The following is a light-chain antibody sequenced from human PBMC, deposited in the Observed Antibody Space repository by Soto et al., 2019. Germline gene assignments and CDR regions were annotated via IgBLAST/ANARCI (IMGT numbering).Light chain of an antibody. CDR3: ASYTVSDTLV. CDR2: EVS. V-gene: IGLV2-14*01. Sequence: QSALTQPASVSGSPGQSITISCTGSNSDFGTYNFVSWYQQHPGKAPQLIISEVSDRPSGISHRFSASKSGNTASLTISGLRTEDEADYYCASYTVSDTLVFGGGTQLTVL. CDR1: NSDFGTYNF. J-gene: IGLJ2*01.